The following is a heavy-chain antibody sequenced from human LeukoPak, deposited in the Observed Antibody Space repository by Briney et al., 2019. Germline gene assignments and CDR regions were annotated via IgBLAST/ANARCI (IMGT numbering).Heavy chain of an antibody. CDR1: GFTFSSYT. CDR3: AKDGDVVVPAAFPDY. CDR2: ISGSGGST. Sequence: GGSLRLSCAASGFTFSSYTMSWVRQAPGKGLESVSVISGSGGSTYYADSVKGWFTVSRDNSKNTLYLQMNSLRVEDTAVYYCAKDGDVVVPAAFPDYWGQGTLVTVSS. J-gene: IGHJ4*02. D-gene: IGHD2-2*01. V-gene: IGHV3-23*01.